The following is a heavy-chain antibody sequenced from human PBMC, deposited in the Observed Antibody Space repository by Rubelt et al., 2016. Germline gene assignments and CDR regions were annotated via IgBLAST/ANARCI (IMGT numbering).Heavy chain of an antibody. D-gene: IGHD3-10*01. CDR1: GGSISSYY. J-gene: IGHJ4*02. CDR3: ARARQNYYGSGRLIPL. CDR2: INHSGST. V-gene: IGHV4-34*01. Sequence: QVQLQESGPGLVKPSETLSLTCTVSGGSISSYYWSWIRQPPGKGLEWIGEINHSGSTNYNPSHRGLVTISVDTSKNHFARKLSSVTAADTAVYYCARARQNYYGSGRLIPLWGQGTLVTVSS.